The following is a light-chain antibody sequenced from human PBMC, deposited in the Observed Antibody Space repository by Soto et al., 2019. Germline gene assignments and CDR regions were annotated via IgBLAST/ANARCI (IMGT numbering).Light chain of an antibody. CDR1: QSISTW. Sequence: DIQMTQSPSTLSASVGDKVTITCRASQSISTWLAWYQQKPGKAPKLLIYKASSLESGVPSRFSGSGSGTEFTLTISSLQPDDFATYYCQQYNSYPFTFGQGTKLEIK. J-gene: IGKJ2*01. CDR2: KAS. CDR3: QQYNSYPFT. V-gene: IGKV1-5*03.